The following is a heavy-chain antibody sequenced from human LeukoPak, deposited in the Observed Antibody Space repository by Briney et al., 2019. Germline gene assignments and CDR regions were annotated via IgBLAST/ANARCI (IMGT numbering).Heavy chain of an antibody. CDR1: GLTFSGSA. Sequence: GGSLRLSCAASGLTFSGSAMHWVRQAAGKGLEWVGRIRSKANSYATEYAASVKGRLTISRDDSKNTAYLQMNSRKSEDTAVYYCTRQGGPSDYWGQGTLVTVCS. CDR3: TRQGGPSDY. V-gene: IGHV3-73*01. D-gene: IGHD2-15*01. J-gene: IGHJ4*02. CDR2: IRSKANSYAT.